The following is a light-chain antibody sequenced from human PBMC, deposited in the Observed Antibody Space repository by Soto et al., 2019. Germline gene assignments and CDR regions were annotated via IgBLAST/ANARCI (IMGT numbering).Light chain of an antibody. J-gene: IGKJ4*01. V-gene: IGKV1-9*01. CDR3: QQLDSFPPT. CDR2: GAS. Sequence: IRLTQSPSSLSASVGDRVTITCRASQGIGRQLAWYQQKPGQAPKIMISGASTLQSGVPPRCSGSGSGTDFTLTISSLQPEDCAAYYCQQLDSFPPTFGGGTKVEIK. CDR1: QGIGRQ.